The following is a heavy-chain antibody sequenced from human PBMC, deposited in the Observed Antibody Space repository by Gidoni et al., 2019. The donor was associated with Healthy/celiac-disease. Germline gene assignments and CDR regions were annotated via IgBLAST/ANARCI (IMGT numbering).Heavy chain of an antibody. CDR1: GGSFSGYY. D-gene: IGHD5-12*01. CDR3: ARGIAMATPY. CDR2: INHSGST. J-gene: IGHJ4*02. V-gene: IGHV4-34*01. Sequence: QVQLQQWGAGRVTPSGTLSLSCAVYGGSFSGYYWSWIRQPPGKGLEWIGEINHSGSTNYNPSLKSRVTISVDTSKNQFSLTLSSVTAADTAVYYCARGIAMATPYWGQGTLVTVSS.